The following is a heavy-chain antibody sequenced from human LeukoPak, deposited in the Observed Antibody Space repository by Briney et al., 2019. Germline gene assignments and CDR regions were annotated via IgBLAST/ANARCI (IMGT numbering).Heavy chain of an antibody. CDR3: ATDTGAAPQGYYYYYYGMDV. V-gene: IGHV1-24*01. Sequence: ASVKVSCKVSGYTLTELSMHWVRQAPGKGLEWMGGFDPEDGETIYAQKFQGRVTMTEDTSTDTAYMELSSLRSEDTAVYYCATDTGAAPQGYYYYYYGMDVWGQGTTVTVSS. CDR1: GYTLTELS. D-gene: IGHD2-15*01. J-gene: IGHJ6*02. CDR2: FDPEDGET.